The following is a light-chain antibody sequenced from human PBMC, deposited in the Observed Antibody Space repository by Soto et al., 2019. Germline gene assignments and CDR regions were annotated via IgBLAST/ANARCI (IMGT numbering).Light chain of an antibody. CDR1: SGHSSYI. J-gene: IGLJ3*02. CDR3: ETWDSNTHV. CDR2: LEGSGSY. V-gene: IGLV4-60*02. Sequence: QPVLTQSYSASASVGSSVKLTCTLSSGHSSYIIAWHQQQPGKAPRYLMKLEGSGSYNKGSGVPDRFSGSSSGADRYLTISNLQFEDEADYYCETWDSNTHVFGGGTKLTVL.